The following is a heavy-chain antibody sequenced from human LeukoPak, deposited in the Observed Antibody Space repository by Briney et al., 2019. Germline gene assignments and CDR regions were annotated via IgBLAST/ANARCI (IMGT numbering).Heavy chain of an antibody. V-gene: IGHV4-59*08. CDR1: GGSISSYY. J-gene: IGHJ4*02. D-gene: IGHD2-2*02. Sequence: SETLSLTCTVSGGSISSYYWSWIRQPPGKGLEWIGYIYYSGSTNYNPSLKSRVTISVDTSKSQFSQKLSSVTAADTAVYYCARHACISSTSCYTDYWGQGTLVTVSS. CDR3: ARHACISSTSCYTDY. CDR2: IYYSGST.